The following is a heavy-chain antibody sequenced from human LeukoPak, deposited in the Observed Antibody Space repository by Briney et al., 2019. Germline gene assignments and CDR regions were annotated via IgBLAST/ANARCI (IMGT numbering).Heavy chain of an antibody. J-gene: IGHJ4*02. CDR2: ISYDGSNK. CDR1: GFTFSSYA. CDR3: ATEKGDSPDY. D-gene: IGHD2-21*01. V-gene: IGHV3-30-3*01. Sequence: GGSLRLSCAASGFTFSSYAMHWVRQAPGKGLEWVAVISYDGSNKYYAGSVKGRFTISRDNSKNTLYLLMNSLRADDTAVYYCATEKGDSPDYWGQGTLVTVSS.